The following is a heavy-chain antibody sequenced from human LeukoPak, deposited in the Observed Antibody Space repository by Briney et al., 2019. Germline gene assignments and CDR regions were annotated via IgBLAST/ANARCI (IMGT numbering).Heavy chain of an antibody. V-gene: IGHV3-30*03. CDR1: GFTFNNYG. J-gene: IGHJ4*02. D-gene: IGHD6-6*01. CDR2: ISHDGSNK. Sequence: GGSLRLSCAASGFTFNNYGLHWVRQAPGKGLEWVAVISHDGSNKYYADSVKGRFTISRDNSKNTLYLQMNSLRAEDTAVYYCARVVVSSSSDYFDYWGQGTLVTVSS. CDR3: ARVVVSSSSDYFDY.